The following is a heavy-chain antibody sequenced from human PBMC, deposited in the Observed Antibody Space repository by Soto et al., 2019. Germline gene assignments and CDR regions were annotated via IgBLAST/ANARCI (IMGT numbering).Heavy chain of an antibody. CDR2: ISYAGTNK. J-gene: IGHJ4*02. Sequence: GGSLRLSCAASGFTFSSYWMSWVRQAPGKGLEWVAVISYAGTNKYYADSVKGRFTMSRDDSENTVYLQMNSLRVEDTAVYFCARDRGSGLRDFDYWGQGTLVTVSS. CDR1: GFTFSSYW. V-gene: IGHV3-30-3*01. CDR3: ARDRGSGLRDFDY. D-gene: IGHD6-19*01.